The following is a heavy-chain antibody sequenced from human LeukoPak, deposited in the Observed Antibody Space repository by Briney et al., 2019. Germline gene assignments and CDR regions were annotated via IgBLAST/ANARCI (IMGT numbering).Heavy chain of an antibody. Sequence: PSETLSLTCAVYGGSFSGYYWSWIRQPPGKGLEWIGEINHSGSTNYNPSLKSRVTISVDTSKNQFSLKLSSVTAADTAVYYCARPLGYGKKDGDYWGQGTLVTVSS. V-gene: IGHV4-34*01. J-gene: IGHJ4*02. D-gene: IGHD6-13*01. CDR1: GGSFSGYY. CDR3: ARPLGYGKKDGDY. CDR2: INHSGST.